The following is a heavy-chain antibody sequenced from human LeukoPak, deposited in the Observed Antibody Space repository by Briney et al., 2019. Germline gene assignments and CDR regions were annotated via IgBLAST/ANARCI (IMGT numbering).Heavy chain of an antibody. Sequence: PSETLSLTCTVSGGPISSGNYYWSWIRQPAGKRLEWIGRIYTSGSTNHNPSLKSRVTISGDTSKNRFSLKLSSVTAADTAMYYCARDNQYNSASSDYGGTNFDSWGQGTLVTVSS. V-gene: IGHV4-61*02. D-gene: IGHD4-17*01. CDR3: ARDNQYNSASSDYGGTNFDS. J-gene: IGHJ4*02. CDR1: GGPISSGNYY. CDR2: IYTSGST.